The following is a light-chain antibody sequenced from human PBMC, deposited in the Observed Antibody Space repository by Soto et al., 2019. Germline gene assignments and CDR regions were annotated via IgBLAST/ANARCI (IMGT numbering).Light chain of an antibody. Sequence: EIVMNLSPSTLSVSPGGRATLSCRASQTISGTLAWYQQKPGQAPRLLIHGASNRATGIPARFSGSGSGTDFTLTISSLEPEDFAIYYCQQRDNWPLTFGGGTKVDIK. CDR2: GAS. J-gene: IGKJ4*01. CDR3: QQRDNWPLT. V-gene: IGKV3-11*01. CDR1: QTISGT.